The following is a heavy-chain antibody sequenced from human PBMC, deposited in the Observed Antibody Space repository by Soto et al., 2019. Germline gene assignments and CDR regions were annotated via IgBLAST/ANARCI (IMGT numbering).Heavy chain of an antibody. Sequence: QVQLQESGPGLVRPSETLSLTCTVSGGAVSSGRYYWSWIRQPPGKGLEWIGYIYFNGNTNYNPSLKSRVTISVDTSKNQFSLKMNSVTAADTAVYYCARSGAGSGWLGGQGTLVTVSS. CDR1: GGAVSSGRYY. CDR3: ARSGAGSGWL. V-gene: IGHV4-61*01. CDR2: IYFNGNT. D-gene: IGHD6-19*01. J-gene: IGHJ4*02.